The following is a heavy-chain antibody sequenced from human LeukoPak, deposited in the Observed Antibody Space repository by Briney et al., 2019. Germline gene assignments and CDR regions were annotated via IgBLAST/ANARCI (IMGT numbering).Heavy chain of an antibody. J-gene: IGHJ4*02. V-gene: IGHV3-48*01. Sequence: PGGSLRLSCAASGFTFSSYSMNWVRQAPGKGLEWVSYISSSSSTIYYADSVKGRFTISRDNAKNSLYLQMNSLRAEDTAVYYCARELDFWAAYYFDYWGQGTLVTVSS. CDR3: ARELDFWAAYYFDY. D-gene: IGHD3-3*01. CDR1: GFTFSSYS. CDR2: ISSSSSTI.